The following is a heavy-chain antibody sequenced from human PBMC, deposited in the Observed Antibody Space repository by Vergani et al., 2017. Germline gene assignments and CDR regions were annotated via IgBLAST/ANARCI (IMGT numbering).Heavy chain of an antibody. CDR3: ARVPRGCGGDCYSPDAFDI. J-gene: IGHJ3*02. CDR1: GYTFTSYY. Sequence: QVQLVQSGAEVKKPGASVKVSCKASGYTFTSYYMHWVRQAPGQGLEWMGWISAYNGNTNYAQKLQGRVTMTTDTSTSTAYMELRSLRSDDTAVYYCARVPRGCGGDCYSPDAFDIWGQGTMVTVSS. V-gene: IGHV1-18*04. CDR2: ISAYNGNT. D-gene: IGHD2-21*02.